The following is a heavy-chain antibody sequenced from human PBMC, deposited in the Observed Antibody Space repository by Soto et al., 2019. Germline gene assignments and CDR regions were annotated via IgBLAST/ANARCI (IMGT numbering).Heavy chain of an antibody. D-gene: IGHD3-3*01. J-gene: IGHJ4*02. CDR3: AKHSYYDFWPGHYYYLDF. V-gene: IGHV3-23*01. CDR2: INGGGENT. CDR1: RFSFNTFA. Sequence: EVQLLESGGGLVQPGGSLRLSCVTSRFSFNTFAMSWVRQAPGKGLEWFSAINGGGENTYYADSVKGRFTISRDNSKNTLYLQMDSLRAEDTAVYYCAKHSYYDFWPGHYYYLDFWGQGTLVTVSS.